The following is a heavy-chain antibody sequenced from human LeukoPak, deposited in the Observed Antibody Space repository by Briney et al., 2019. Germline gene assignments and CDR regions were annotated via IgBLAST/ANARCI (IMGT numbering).Heavy chain of an antibody. CDR2: ISSSSSYI. V-gene: IGHV3-21*01. D-gene: IGHD6-13*01. Sequence: PGGSLRLSCAASGFTFSSYSMNWVRQAPGKELEWVSSISSSSSYIYYADSVKGRFTISRDNAKNSLYLQMNSLRAEDTAVYYCAREASSSVRAFDIWGQGTMVTVSS. CDR1: GFTFSSYS. CDR3: AREASSSVRAFDI. J-gene: IGHJ3*02.